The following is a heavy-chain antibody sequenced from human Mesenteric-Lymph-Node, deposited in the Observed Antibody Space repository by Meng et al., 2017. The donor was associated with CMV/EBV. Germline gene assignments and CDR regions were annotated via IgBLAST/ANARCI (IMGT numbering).Heavy chain of an antibody. CDR3: ARDRGDLAWFDP. J-gene: IGHJ5*02. CDR1: GFSFSDFE. D-gene: IGHD3-3*01. Sequence: GGSLRLSCAASGFSFSDFEMHWVRQAPGKGLEWVSYISDIGSTIYYADSVQGRFTISRDNANNSLYLQMNSLRADDTAVYYCARDRGDLAWFDPWGRGTLVTVSS. V-gene: IGHV3-48*03. CDR2: ISDIGSTI.